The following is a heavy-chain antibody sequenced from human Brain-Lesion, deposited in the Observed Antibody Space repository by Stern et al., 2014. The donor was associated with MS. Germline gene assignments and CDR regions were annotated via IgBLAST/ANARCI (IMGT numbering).Heavy chain of an antibody. D-gene: IGHD2-15*01. CDR1: GGSVSSTSYA. Sequence: QLVESGPGLVKPSETLSLTCTVAGGSVSSTSYAWAWIRQPPGKGLEWIGTIYYSGNTYYSPSLKSPLTISLDTSKNQFSLQLSSVTAADTAVYYCAGEEDIRYCSGGSCTGNWFDPWGQGTLVTVSS. CDR3: AGEEDIRYCSGGSCTGNWFDP. V-gene: IGHV4-39*01. J-gene: IGHJ5*02. CDR2: IYYSGNT.